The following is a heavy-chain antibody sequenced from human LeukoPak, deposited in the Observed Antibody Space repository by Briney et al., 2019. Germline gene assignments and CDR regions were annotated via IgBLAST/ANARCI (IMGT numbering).Heavy chain of an antibody. Sequence: PGGSLRLSCAASGFTFSSYAMSWVRQAPGKGLEWVSGISGSGDGTYSADSLKGRFTISRDNSKNTLYLQMNSLRVEATAFYYCANTRSVVVAAAINYWGQGTLVTVSS. J-gene: IGHJ4*02. CDR1: GFTFSSYA. D-gene: IGHD2-15*01. CDR3: ANTRSVVVAAAINY. CDR2: ISGSGDGT. V-gene: IGHV3-23*01.